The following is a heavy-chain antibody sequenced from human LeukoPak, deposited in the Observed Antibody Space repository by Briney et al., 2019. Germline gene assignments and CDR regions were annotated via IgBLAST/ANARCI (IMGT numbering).Heavy chain of an antibody. D-gene: IGHD6-13*01. J-gene: IGHJ5*02. CDR2: IYYSGST. CDR3: ARAPWKQLSTGYNWFDP. Sequence: PSETLSLTCTVSGGSISSYYWSWIRQHPGKGLEWIGYIYYSGSTNYNPSLKSRVTISVDTSKNQFSLKLSSVTAADTAVYYCARAPWKQLSTGYNWFDPWGQGTLVTVSS. CDR1: GGSISSYY. V-gene: IGHV4-59*01.